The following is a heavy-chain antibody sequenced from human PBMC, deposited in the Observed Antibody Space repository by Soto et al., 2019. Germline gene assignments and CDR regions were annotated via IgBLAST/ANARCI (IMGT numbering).Heavy chain of an antibody. D-gene: IGHD6-13*01. CDR3: SSMAAAGHNWLDP. V-gene: IGHV1-2*02. Sequence: ASVKVSCKASGYTFTGYYMHWVRQAPGQGLEWMGWINPNSGGTNYAQKFQGRVTITRDTFISTADMELSRPRHDDTAVYCCSSMAAAGHNWLDPWGQGTLVTVSS. CDR2: INPNSGGT. J-gene: IGHJ5*02. CDR1: GYTFTGYY.